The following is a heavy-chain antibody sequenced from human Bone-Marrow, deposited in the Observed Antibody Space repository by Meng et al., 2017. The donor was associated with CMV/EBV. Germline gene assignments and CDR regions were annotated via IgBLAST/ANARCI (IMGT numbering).Heavy chain of an antibody. V-gene: IGHV3-21*01. CDR3: ARGQAATYYFDY. CDR1: GFTVSSNY. CDR2: ISSSSSYI. J-gene: IGHJ4*02. Sequence: GESLKISCAASGFTVSSNYMSWVRQAPGKGLEWVSSISSSSSYIYYADSVKGRFTISRDNAKNSLYLQMNSLRAEDTAVYYCARGQAATYYFDYWGQGTLVTVSS. D-gene: IGHD2-15*01.